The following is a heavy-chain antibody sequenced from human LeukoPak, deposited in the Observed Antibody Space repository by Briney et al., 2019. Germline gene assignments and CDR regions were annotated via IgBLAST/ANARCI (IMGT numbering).Heavy chain of an antibody. J-gene: IGHJ4*02. CDR1: GYSFTRYY. D-gene: IGHD2-15*01. CDR3: ARHCSGGSCYYYFDY. Sequence: SVKVSCKASGYSFTRYYMQWVRQAPGQGLEWMGGIVPIFGTANYAQKFQGRVTIAADKSTSTAYMELSSLRSEDTAVYYCARHCSGGSCYYYFDYWGQGTLVTVSS. V-gene: IGHV1-69*06. CDR2: IVPIFGTA.